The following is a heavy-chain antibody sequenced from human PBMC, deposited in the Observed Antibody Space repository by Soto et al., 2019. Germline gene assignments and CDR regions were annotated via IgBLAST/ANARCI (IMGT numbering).Heavy chain of an antibody. CDR1: GFTFSSYA. Sequence: GGSLRLSCAASGFTFSSYAMHWVRQAPGKGLEWVAVISYDGSNKYYADSVKGRFTISRDNSKNTLYLQMNSLRAEDTAVYYCAREKDSSGYRKIDLNWFDPWGQGTLVTVSS. V-gene: IGHV3-30-3*01. J-gene: IGHJ5*02. CDR2: ISYDGSNK. D-gene: IGHD3-22*01. CDR3: AREKDSSGYRKIDLNWFDP.